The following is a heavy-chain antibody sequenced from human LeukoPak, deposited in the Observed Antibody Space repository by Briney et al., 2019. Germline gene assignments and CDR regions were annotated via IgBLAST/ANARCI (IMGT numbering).Heavy chain of an antibody. J-gene: IGHJ3*02. Sequence: AGGSLRLSCAASGFTLSSYAMHWVRQAPGKGMEWVAVISYDGSNKYYADSVKGRFTISRDNSKNTLYLQMNSLRAEDTAVYYCARAIAGFWSGYNIWGQGTMVSVSS. CDR2: ISYDGSNK. CDR3: ARAIAGFWSGYNI. V-gene: IGHV3-30-3*01. D-gene: IGHD3-3*01. CDR1: GFTLSSYA.